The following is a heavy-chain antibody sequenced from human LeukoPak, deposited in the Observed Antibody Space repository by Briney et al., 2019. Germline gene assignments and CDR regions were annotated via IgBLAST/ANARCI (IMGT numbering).Heavy chain of an antibody. CDR2: IYYSGST. V-gene: IGHV4-59*12. D-gene: IGHD4-17*01. CDR1: GGSISSYY. J-gene: IGHJ4*02. CDR3: ARGNDGDYPAYYFDY. Sequence: PSETLSLTCTVSGGSISSYYWSWIRQPPGKGLEWIGYIYYSGSTNYNPSLKSRVTISVDTSKNQFSLKLSSVTAADTAVYYCARGNDGDYPAYYFDYWGQGTLVTVSS.